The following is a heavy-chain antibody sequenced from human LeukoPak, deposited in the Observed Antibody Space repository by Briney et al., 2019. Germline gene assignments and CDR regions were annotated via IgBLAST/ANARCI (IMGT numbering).Heavy chain of an antibody. Sequence: GGSLRLSCAASGFTFDDYGMSWVRQAPGKGLEWVSGINWNGGSTGYADSVKGRFTISRDNAKNSLYLQMNSLRAEDTAVYYCARWGVGWLQFSDAFDIWGQGTMVTVSS. CDR3: ARWGVGWLQFSDAFDI. D-gene: IGHD5-24*01. J-gene: IGHJ3*02. CDR1: GFTFDDYG. V-gene: IGHV3-20*04. CDR2: INWNGGST.